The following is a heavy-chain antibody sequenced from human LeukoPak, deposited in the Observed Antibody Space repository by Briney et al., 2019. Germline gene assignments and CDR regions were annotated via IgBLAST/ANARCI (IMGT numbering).Heavy chain of an antibody. CDR3: ARDNSIAAAGLYYYYYGMDV. CDR2: ISTGSSTT. D-gene: IGHD6-13*01. J-gene: IGHJ6*02. V-gene: IGHV3-48*01. Sequence: GGSLRLSCAASEFAFSTYNMNWVRQAPGKGLEWVSYISTGSSTTYYADSVKGRFTISRDNSKNTLYLQMNSLRAEDTAVYYCARDNSIAAAGLYYYYYGMDVWGQGTTVTVSS. CDR1: EFAFSTYN.